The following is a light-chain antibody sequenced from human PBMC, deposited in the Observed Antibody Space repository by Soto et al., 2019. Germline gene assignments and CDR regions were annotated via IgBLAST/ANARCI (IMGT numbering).Light chain of an antibody. CDR1: QSVSSSY. V-gene: IGKV3-20*01. CDR2: GGS. Sequence: EVVLTQSPGTLSLSPGERATLSCRASQSVSSSYLTWYQQRPGQAPRLVIYGGSRRATGIPDRFSGSGSGTDFTLTISRLEHEDFAVYYCQQYSASPISFGQGTRLEIK. CDR3: QQYSASPIS. J-gene: IGKJ5*01.